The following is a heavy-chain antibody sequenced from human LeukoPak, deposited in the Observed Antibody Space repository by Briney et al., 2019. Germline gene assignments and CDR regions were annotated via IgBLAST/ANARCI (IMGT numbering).Heavy chain of an antibody. CDR1: GGTFSSYA. D-gene: IGHD2-2*01. CDR3: ARAVVPAAIPYYFDY. Sequence: SVKVSCKASGGTFSSYAISWVRQAPGQGLEWMGGIIPIFGTANYAQKFQGRVTITADESTSTAFMELSSLRSEDTAVYYCARAVVPAAIPYYFDYWGQGTLVTVSS. V-gene: IGHV1-69*13. CDR2: IIPIFGTA. J-gene: IGHJ4*02.